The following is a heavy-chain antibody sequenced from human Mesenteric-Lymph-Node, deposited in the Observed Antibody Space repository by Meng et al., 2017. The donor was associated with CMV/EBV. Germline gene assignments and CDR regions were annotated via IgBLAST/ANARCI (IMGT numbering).Heavy chain of an antibody. CDR2: VKTDGSGI. J-gene: IGHJ4*02. CDR1: GFSFSSYW. Sequence: GESLKISCAASGFSFSSYWMVWVRQVPGKGLVWVSRVKTDGSGISYGDSVKGRFTISRDNSKNTVYLQMNSLRAEDTAVYYCAKDQEEFGELMDYWGQGTLVTVSS. CDR3: AKDQEEFGELMDY. D-gene: IGHD3-10*01. V-gene: IGHV3-74*01.